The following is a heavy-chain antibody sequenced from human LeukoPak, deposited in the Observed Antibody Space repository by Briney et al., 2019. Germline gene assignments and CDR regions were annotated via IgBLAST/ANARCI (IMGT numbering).Heavy chain of an antibody. Sequence: GGSLRLSCAASGFTFSNYAMSWVRHAPGKGLEWVSAISGGGGSTYYADSVKGRFTISRDNSKNTLYLQMNSLRADDTAVYYWAKRSLAVAGTPAPFFDYWGQGTLVTVSS. V-gene: IGHV3-23*01. CDR3: AKRSLAVAGTPAPFFDY. D-gene: IGHD2-15*01. CDR1: GFTFSNYA. J-gene: IGHJ4*02. CDR2: ISGGGGST.